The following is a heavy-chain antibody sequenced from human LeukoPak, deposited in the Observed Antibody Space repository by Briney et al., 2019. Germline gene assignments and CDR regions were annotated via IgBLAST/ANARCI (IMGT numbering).Heavy chain of an antibody. Sequence: GGSLRLSCAASGFTFSSYSMNWVRQAPGKGLEWVASIKQDGSEKYFVDSVKGRFTLSRDNAKNSLYLQMNSLRADDTAVYYCARDETRIVGAIDYWGQGTLVTVSS. CDR1: GFTFSSYS. CDR3: ARDETRIVGAIDY. V-gene: IGHV3-7*05. J-gene: IGHJ4*02. D-gene: IGHD1-26*01. CDR2: IKQDGSEK.